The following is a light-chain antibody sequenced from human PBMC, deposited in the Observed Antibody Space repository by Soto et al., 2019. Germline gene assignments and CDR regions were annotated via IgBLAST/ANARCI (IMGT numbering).Light chain of an antibody. J-gene: IGKJ1*01. V-gene: IGKV1-27*01. CDR3: QKYNSAPRT. Sequence: DIQMTQSPSSLSASLGDRVAITCRASQGIGNYLAWYQLQPGKVPKLLIYDASTLQSGVPSRFSGSGSGTDFTLTISSLQPEDVATYFCQKYNSAPRTFGQGTKVEI. CDR2: DAS. CDR1: QGIGNY.